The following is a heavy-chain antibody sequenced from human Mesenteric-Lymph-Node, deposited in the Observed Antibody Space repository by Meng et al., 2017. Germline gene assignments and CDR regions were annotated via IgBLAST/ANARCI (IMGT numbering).Heavy chain of an antibody. D-gene: IGHD3-22*01. Sequence: GSLRLSCTVSGGPISTYYWSWIRQPPGKGLEWIGYISYSGSTNYSPSLKSRVTISVDTSKNQFSLKLSSVIAADTAVYYCARDHGDSSGYYFDYWGQGTLVTVSS. J-gene: IGHJ4*02. CDR3: ARDHGDSSGYYFDY. CDR2: ISYSGST. CDR1: GGPISTYY. V-gene: IGHV4-59*01.